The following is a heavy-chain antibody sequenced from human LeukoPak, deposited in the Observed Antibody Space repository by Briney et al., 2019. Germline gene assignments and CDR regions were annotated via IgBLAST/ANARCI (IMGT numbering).Heavy chain of an antibody. CDR3: ASPTPGYSRSWYYFDY. Sequence: SETLSLTCTVSGGAISSRSYYWRWVRQPPGKSVEGIGRIYYRGRSYYNQSLSSRVIISVDTSKNQFSLKLSSVTAADTAVYYCASPTPGYSRSWYYFDYWGQGTLVTVSS. D-gene: IGHD6-13*01. CDR2: IYYRGRS. V-gene: IGHV4-39*01. J-gene: IGHJ4*02. CDR1: GGAISSRSYY.